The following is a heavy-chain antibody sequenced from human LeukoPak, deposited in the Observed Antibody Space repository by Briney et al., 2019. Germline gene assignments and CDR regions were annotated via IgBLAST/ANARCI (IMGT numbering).Heavy chain of an antibody. Sequence: ASVKVSCRASGYTFTGYSVQWVRQAPGQGLEWMGRIIPILGIANYAQKFQGRVTITADKSTSTAYMELSSLRSEDTAVYYCARAITMVRGVIGFDYWGQGTLVTVSS. CDR2: IIPILGIA. CDR3: ARAITMVRGVIGFDY. CDR1: GYTFTGYS. D-gene: IGHD3-10*01. J-gene: IGHJ4*02. V-gene: IGHV1-69*04.